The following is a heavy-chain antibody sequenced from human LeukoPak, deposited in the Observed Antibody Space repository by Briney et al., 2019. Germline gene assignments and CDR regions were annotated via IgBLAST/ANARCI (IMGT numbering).Heavy chain of an antibody. D-gene: IGHD6-13*01. CDR3: TTDKRQLVPKKGWFDP. J-gene: IGHJ5*02. CDR1: GFTFSNYW. Sequence: GGSLRLSCAASGFTFSNYWMSWVRQAPGKGLEWVGRIKSKTDGGTTDYAAPVKGRFTISRDDSKNTLYLQMNSLKTEDTAVYYCTTDKRQLVPKKGWFDPWGQGTLVTVSS. CDR2: IKSKTDGGTT. V-gene: IGHV3-15*01.